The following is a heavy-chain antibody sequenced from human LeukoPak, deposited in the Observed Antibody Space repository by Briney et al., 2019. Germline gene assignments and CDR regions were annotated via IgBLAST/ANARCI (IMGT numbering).Heavy chain of an antibody. CDR1: GGSISSSSYY. J-gene: IGHJ4*02. D-gene: IGHD2/OR15-2a*01. Sequence: PSETLSLTCTVSGGSISSSSYYWGWIRQPPEKGLEWIGSIYYSGSTYYNPSLKSRVTISVDTSKNQFSLKLSSVTAADTAVYYCASRINTVLYYFDYWGQGTLVTVSS. V-gene: IGHV4-39*01. CDR2: IYYSGST. CDR3: ASRINTVLYYFDY.